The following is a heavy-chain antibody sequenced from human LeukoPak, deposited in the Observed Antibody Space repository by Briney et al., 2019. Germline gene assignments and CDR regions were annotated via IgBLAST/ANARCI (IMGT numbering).Heavy chain of an antibody. CDR1: GGSISSGSYY. CDR3: ARVPSGWYNFDY. Sequence: SETLSLTCTGSGGSISSGSYYWSWIRQPAGKGLEWIGRIYTSGSTNYNPSLKSRVTISVDTSKNQFSLKLSSVTAADTAVYYCARVPSGWYNFDYWGQGTLVTVSS. V-gene: IGHV4-61*02. J-gene: IGHJ4*02. CDR2: IYTSGST. D-gene: IGHD6-19*01.